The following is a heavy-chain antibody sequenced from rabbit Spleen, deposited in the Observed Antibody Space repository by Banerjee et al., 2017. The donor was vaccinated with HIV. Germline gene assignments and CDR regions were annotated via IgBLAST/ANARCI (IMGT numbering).Heavy chain of an antibody. CDR1: GFDFSSYY. CDR3: VREVAARFNL. Sequence: QLKESGGGLVQPGGSLKLSCKASGFDFSSYYMSWVRQAPGKGLEWIGYIDPVFGITYFANWVNGRFSISRENAQNTVYLQLNSLTAADTATYFCVREVAARFNLWGQGTLVTVS. D-gene: IGHD4-1*01. V-gene: IGHV1S7*01. CDR2: IDPVFGIT. J-gene: IGHJ4*01.